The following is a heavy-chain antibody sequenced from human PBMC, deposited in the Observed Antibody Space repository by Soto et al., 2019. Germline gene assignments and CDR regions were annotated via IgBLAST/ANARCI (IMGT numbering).Heavy chain of an antibody. CDR2: IVPNVGTV. Sequence: SVKVSCKASGGTLSSFINYPINRVRQAPGQGLEWMGGIVPNVGTVNYAQKFQGRVTVTADKSTGTAYMELSSLRSEDTALYYCARRDTSGFLRYFDNWGQGTLVTVSS. J-gene: IGHJ4*03. CDR1: GGTLSSFINYP. CDR3: ARRDTSGFLRYFDN. V-gene: IGHV1-69*06. D-gene: IGHD3-3*01.